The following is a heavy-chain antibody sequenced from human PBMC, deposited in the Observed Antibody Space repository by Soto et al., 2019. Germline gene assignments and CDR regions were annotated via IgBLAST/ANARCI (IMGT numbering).Heavy chain of an antibody. CDR1: GFTFNYYW. J-gene: IGHJ3*01. CDR2: IQNDGSRT. CDR3: ARGDLGGFDL. V-gene: IGHV3-74*01. Sequence: EVQLVESEGGLVQRGGSLRLSCAASGFTFNYYWMHWVRQAPGQGLVWDARIQNDGSRTTYADSVKGRFTISRDNAKNTMYLQMNSLRAEDTAVYYCARGDLGGFDLWGQGTTVTVSS. D-gene: IGHD2-21*02.